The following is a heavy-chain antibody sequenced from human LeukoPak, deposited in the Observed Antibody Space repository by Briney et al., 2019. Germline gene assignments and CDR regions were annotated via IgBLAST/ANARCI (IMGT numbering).Heavy chain of an antibody. CDR2: IYYGGNT. CDR1: GGSISNSSFY. J-gene: IGHJ4*02. CDR3: ATDPTYDNSGFPFDY. D-gene: IGHD3-22*01. Sequence: PSETLSLTCSVSGGSISNSSFYWGWVRQPPGKGLEWIGSIYYGGNTYYKPSLKSRVTISVDTSENQFSLKLNSVTAADTAVYYCATDPTYDNSGFPFDYWGQGTLVTVSS. V-gene: IGHV4-39*01.